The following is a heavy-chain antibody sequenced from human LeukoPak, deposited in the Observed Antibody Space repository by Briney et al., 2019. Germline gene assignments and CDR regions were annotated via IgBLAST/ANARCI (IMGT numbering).Heavy chain of an antibody. D-gene: IGHD2-2*01. CDR1: GYTFTSYS. Sequence: GASVKVSCNASGYTFTSYSFGWVRQAPGQGLEWMGWISAYNANTDYAQKVQGRVTMTTDTSTSTAYMELRSLRSDDTAMYYCVRDRYCSSSSCNPAARGYFLYWGQGTLVTVSS. V-gene: IGHV1-18*01. J-gene: IGHJ1*01. CDR3: VRDRYCSSSSCNPAARGYFLY. CDR2: ISAYNANT.